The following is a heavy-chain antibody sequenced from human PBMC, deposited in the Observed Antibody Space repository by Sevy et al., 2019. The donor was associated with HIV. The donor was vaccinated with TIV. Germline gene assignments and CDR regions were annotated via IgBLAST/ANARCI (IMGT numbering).Heavy chain of an antibody. V-gene: IGHV3-21*01. CDR2: ISSSSTAI. CDR1: GFTFSNYN. CDR3: ARDWEYSSSHPFDN. J-gene: IGHJ4*02. Sequence: GGSLRLSCAASGFTFSNYNMNWVRQAPGKGLEWVSSISSSSTAIYYADSVKGRFTISRDNAKNSLYLQMNSLRAEDTAVYYCARDWEYSSSHPFDNWGQGTLVTVSS. D-gene: IGHD6-6*01.